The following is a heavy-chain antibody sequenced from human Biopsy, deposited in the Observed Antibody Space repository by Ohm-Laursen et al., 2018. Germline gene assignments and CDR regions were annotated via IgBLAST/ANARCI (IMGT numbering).Heavy chain of an antibody. CDR2: IRVSGVST. D-gene: IGHD1-26*01. CDR3: ARDPIVGSKADGMDV. Sequence: SLRLSCAACGFTFGDNAMSWVRQAPGKGLEWVSAIRVSGVSTYYTDSAKGRFTISRDNYKNTVYLQMNSLRVEDTAVYYCARDPIVGSKADGMDVWGQGTTVTVSS. V-gene: IGHV3-23*01. J-gene: IGHJ6*02. CDR1: GFTFGDNA.